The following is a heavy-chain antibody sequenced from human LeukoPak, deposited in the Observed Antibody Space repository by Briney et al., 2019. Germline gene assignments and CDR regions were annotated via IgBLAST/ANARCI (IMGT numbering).Heavy chain of an antibody. Sequence: SETLSLTCTVSGGSISTYYWSWIRRPPGKGLEWIGYIYYSGSTNYNPSLKSRVTISVDTSKIQFSLKLNSVTAADTAVYYCARMVIRAYCSGGGCYEHAFDIWGQGTVVTVSS. CDR2: IYYSGST. D-gene: IGHD2-15*01. CDR3: ARMVIRAYCSGGGCYEHAFDI. V-gene: IGHV4-59*08. J-gene: IGHJ3*02. CDR1: GGSISTYY.